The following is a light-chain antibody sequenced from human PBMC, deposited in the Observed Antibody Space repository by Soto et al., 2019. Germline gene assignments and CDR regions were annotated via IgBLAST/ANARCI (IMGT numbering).Light chain of an antibody. Sequence: EIVMTQSPATLSVSPGGRASLSCRASQSVNRNLAWYQQKPGQAPRLLIFGPSTRATGVPGRFSGSGSGTEFTLTITSLQSEDFAVYYCHQYNGWPRTFGQGTKVDIK. CDR3: HQYNGWPRT. J-gene: IGKJ1*01. CDR2: GPS. V-gene: IGKV3-15*01. CDR1: QSVNRN.